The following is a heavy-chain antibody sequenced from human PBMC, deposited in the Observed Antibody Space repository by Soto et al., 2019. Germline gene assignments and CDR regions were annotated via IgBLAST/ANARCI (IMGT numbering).Heavy chain of an antibody. Sequence: QLLLQESGPGLVNPSETLSLTCTVSGGSILDSTYYWAWIRQSPGKGLEWIGTIFYSGGSFYTPSLKSRGTMSVDTSNNKFSLKLRSVTAADTAVSYCARQASGYYYGWFDPWGQGTLVTVSS. CDR3: ARQASGYYYGWFDP. V-gene: IGHV4-39*01. CDR1: GGSILDSTYY. J-gene: IGHJ5*02. D-gene: IGHD3-22*01. CDR2: IFYSGGS.